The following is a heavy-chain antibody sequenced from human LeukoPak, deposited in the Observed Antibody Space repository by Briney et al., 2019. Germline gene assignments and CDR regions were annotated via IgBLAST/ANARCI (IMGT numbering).Heavy chain of an antibody. D-gene: IGHD6-13*01. Sequence: SETLSLTRAVYRGLYSVYYWMWIRQPPGKGREWSGEINHSGSPNYNPSLKGRVTISLDTSKNQFSLKLSSVTTADKAVYYCARGGTTERTSSSWYIDYWGQGTLVTVSS. J-gene: IGHJ4*02. V-gene: IGHV4-34*01. CDR1: RGLYSVYY. CDR2: INHSGSP. CDR3: ARGGTTERTSSSWYIDY.